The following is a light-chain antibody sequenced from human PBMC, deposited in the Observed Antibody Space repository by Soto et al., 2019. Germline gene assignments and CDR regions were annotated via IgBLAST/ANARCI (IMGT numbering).Light chain of an antibody. V-gene: IGLV2-14*01. J-gene: IGLJ1*01. CDR2: EVT. CDR3: SSHTSGDTRV. CDR1: SSNIGGYDY. Sequence: QSALTQPASVSGSPGQSIAISCTGTSSNIGGYDYVSWYQQHPDKAPKLIIYEVTKRPSGVSNRFSGSKSGNTASLTFSGLQPDDEADYYCSSHTSGDTRVFGSGTKSPS.